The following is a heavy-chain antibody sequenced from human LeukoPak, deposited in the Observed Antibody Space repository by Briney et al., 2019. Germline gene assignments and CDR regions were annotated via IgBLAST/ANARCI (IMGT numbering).Heavy chain of an antibody. CDR1: GGSVSRYY. CDR3: ARVSWFPGTSYYYMDV. J-gene: IGHJ6*03. CDR2: VYDSGTT. Sequence: SETLSLTCTVSGGSVSRYYWSWIRQPPGKGLEWFGYVYDSGTTNYNPSLKSRVTISVDTSKNQFSLKLSSVTAADTAVYYCARVSWFPGTSYYYMDVWGKGTTVTVSS. D-gene: IGHD1-1*01. V-gene: IGHV4-59*02.